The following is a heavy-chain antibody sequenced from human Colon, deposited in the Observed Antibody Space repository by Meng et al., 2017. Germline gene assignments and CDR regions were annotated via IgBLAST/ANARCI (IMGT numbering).Heavy chain of an antibody. V-gene: IGHV3-30*01. CDR1: GFNFNTYA. D-gene: IGHD1-14*01. CDR2: ISSDANYK. J-gene: IGHJ4*02. Sequence: QVVLVGSGGGVVQPGRSLRLSCVASGFNFNTYAMHWVRQAQGKGLEWVAVISSDANYKYYAASVQGRFSISRDNSENTVYLQMNSLRPEDMSTYYCASSHNLYLVYWGQGTLVTVSS. CDR3: ASSHNLYLVY.